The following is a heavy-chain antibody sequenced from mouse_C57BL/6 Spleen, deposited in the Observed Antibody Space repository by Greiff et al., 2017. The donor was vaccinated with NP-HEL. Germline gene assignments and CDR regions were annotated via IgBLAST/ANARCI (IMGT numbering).Heavy chain of an antibody. D-gene: IGHD1-1*01. CDR1: GYAFSSSW. V-gene: IGHV1-82*01. CDR3: ARSVTTVVGFDY. J-gene: IGHJ2*01. CDR2: IYPGDGDT. Sequence: VQLQQSGPELVKPGASVKISCKASGYAFSSSWMNWVKQRPGKGLEWIGRIYPGDGDTNYNGKFKGKATLTADKSSSTAYMQLSSLPSEDSAVYFCARSVTTVVGFDYWGQGTTLTVSS.